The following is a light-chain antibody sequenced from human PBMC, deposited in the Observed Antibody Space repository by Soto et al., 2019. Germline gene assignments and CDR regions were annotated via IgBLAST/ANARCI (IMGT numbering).Light chain of an antibody. CDR1: SSDVGGYEY. V-gene: IGLV2-14*01. J-gene: IGLJ1*01. Sequence: QSVLTQPASVSGSPGQSITISCTGTSSDVGGYEYVSWYQQHPGKAPKLMIYAVSNRPSGVSTRFSGSKSGNTASLTISGLQADDEADYYCSSFTSSSSLPDVFGTGSMVTVL. CDR2: AVS. CDR3: SSFTSSSSLPDV.